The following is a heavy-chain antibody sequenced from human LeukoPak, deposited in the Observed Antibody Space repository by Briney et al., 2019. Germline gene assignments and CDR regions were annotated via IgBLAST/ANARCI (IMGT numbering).Heavy chain of an antibody. J-gene: IGHJ4*02. Sequence: GGSLRLSCAASGFTFSSYSMNWVRQPPGKGLEWVSSISSSSSCRDYADSVKGGFTNSRDNAKNSLYLQMNSLRAEDTAVYYCVSLPLLYDILTGPHSNPFDYWGQGTLVTVSS. V-gene: IGHV3-21*01. CDR3: VSLPLLYDILTGPHSNPFDY. CDR2: ISSSSSCR. CDR1: GFTFSSYS. D-gene: IGHD3-9*01.